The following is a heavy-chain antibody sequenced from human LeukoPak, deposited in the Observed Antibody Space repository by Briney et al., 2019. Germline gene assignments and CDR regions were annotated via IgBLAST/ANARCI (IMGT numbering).Heavy chain of an antibody. CDR2: IYYSGST. Sequence: SETLSLTCTVSGGSISSHYWSWIRQPPGKGLEWIGYIYYSGSTNYNPSLKSRVTISVDTSKNQFSLKLSSVTAADTAVYYCARGVSYYDFWSGYYGMDVWGQGTTVTVSS. J-gene: IGHJ6*02. CDR1: GGSISSHY. CDR3: ARGVSYYDFWSGYYGMDV. D-gene: IGHD3-3*01. V-gene: IGHV4-59*11.